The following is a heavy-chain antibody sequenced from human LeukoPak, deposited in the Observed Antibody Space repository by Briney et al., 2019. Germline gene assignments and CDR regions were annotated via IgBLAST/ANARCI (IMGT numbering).Heavy chain of an antibody. D-gene: IGHD4-23*01. CDR2: VYYTGVT. Sequence: SETLSLTCTASGGYIITSGHYWGWIRQPPGKGLEWIGSVYYTGVTSTNPFFRSRMSISVDTSKNQFSLNLTSVTAADAAVYYCARERSSSGGHNWFDPWGQGTLVTVSS. J-gene: IGHJ5*02. CDR1: GGYIITSGHY. CDR3: ARERSSSGGHNWFDP. V-gene: IGHV4-39*07.